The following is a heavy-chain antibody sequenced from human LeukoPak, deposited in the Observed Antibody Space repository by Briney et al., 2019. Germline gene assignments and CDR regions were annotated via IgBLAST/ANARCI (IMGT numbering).Heavy chain of an antibody. D-gene: IGHD5-12*01. CDR1: GGSISSGSYD. V-gene: IGHV4-61*02. CDR2: IYSSGST. CDR3: ARSRRGYSGYDY. Sequence: SETLSLTCSVSGGSISSGSYDWSWIRQPAVKGLEWIGRIYSSGSTNYNPSLMSRVSVSVDTAKNKFSLEMTSVTAADTAVYYCARSRRGYSGYDYWGQGTLVTVSS. J-gene: IGHJ4*02.